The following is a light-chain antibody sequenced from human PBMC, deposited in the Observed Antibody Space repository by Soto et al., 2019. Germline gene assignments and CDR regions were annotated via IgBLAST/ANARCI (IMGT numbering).Light chain of an antibody. CDR3: QQSYSTPIT. V-gene: IGKV1-39*01. J-gene: IGKJ5*01. Sequence: DIQITQSPSTLSVSVGDRVTITCRASQSVSSWLAWYQQKPGKAPKLLIYAASSLQSGVPSRFSGSGSGTDFTLTISSLQPEDFATYYCQQSYSTPITFGQGTRLEIK. CDR1: QSVSSW. CDR2: AAS.